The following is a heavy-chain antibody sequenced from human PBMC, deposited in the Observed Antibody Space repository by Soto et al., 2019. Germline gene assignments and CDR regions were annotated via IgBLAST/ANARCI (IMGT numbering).Heavy chain of an antibody. V-gene: IGHV3-11*05. Sequence: AGGSLRLSCAAAGFTFSDYYMSWIRQAPGKVREWVSYIISSSSYTNYADSVKGRFTISRDTAKNSLYLQMNSLRAEDTAVYYCARDRSSYFDYWGKGPLVTVSS. CDR2: IISSSSYT. CDR1: GFTFSDYY. D-gene: IGHD3-16*02. CDR3: ARDRSSYFDY. J-gene: IGHJ4*02.